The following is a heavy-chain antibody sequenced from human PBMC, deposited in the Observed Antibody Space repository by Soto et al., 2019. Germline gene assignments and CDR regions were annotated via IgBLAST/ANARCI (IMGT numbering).Heavy chain of an antibody. CDR2: IYHSGST. D-gene: IGHD3-22*01. J-gene: IGHJ4*02. CDR1: GGSMSSGGYS. V-gene: IGHV4-30-2*01. Sequence: QLQLQESGSGLVKPSQTLSLTCAVSGGSMSSGGYSWSWIRQPPGKGLEWIGYIYHSGSTYYNPSLKSRVTISVDRSKNQFSLKLSSVTAADTAVYYCASRLYDSSGYPFDYWGQGTLVTVSS. CDR3: ASRLYDSSGYPFDY.